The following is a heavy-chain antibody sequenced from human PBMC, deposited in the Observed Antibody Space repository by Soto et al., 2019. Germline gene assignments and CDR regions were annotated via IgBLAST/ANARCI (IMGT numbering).Heavy chain of an antibody. CDR1: GGFVNSDTHS. Sequence: SETLSLTCTVSGGFVNSDTHSWSWIRQTPGKRLEWIGFIYSGGSTKNPSLRSRATMSVDTSKNQFSLKLRSVIVADTAVYHCARFVRSCSATTCSTRADVWGQGITVTV. J-gene: IGHJ6*02. V-gene: IGHV4-61*01. D-gene: IGHD2-2*01. CDR2: IYSGGST. CDR3: ARFVRSCSATTCSTRADV.